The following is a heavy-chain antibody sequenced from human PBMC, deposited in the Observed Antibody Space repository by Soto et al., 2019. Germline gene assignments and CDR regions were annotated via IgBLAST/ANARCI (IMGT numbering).Heavy chain of an antibody. J-gene: IGHJ5*02. CDR3: ARDRTDSGYYTNWLDP. V-gene: IGHV1-69*06. D-gene: IGHD3-22*01. CDR1: GGTFGSDA. CDR2: IIPIFGTT. Sequence: ASVKVSCKASGGTFGSDAITWVRQAPGQGLEWVGRIIPIFGTTNYAQNLQGRVTISADKSTLTSYMELHSLTSDDTALYYCARDRTDSGYYTNWLDPWGQGTQVTVSS.